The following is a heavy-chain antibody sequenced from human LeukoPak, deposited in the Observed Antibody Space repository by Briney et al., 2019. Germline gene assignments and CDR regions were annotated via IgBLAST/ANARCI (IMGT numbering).Heavy chain of an antibody. Sequence: ASVKVSCKASGYTFTSYGISWVRQAPGQGLEWMGWISAYNGNTNYAQKLQGRVTMTTDTSTSTAYMELRSLRSDDTAVYYCAREIMITFGGVIAHNWFDPWGQGTLVTVSS. CDR2: ISAYNGNT. CDR1: GYTFTSYG. D-gene: IGHD3-16*02. J-gene: IGHJ5*02. V-gene: IGHV1-18*01. CDR3: AREIMITFGGVIAHNWFDP.